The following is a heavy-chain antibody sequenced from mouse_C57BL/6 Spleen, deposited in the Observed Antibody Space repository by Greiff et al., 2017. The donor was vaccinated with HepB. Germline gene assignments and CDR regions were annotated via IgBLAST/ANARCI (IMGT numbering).Heavy chain of an antibody. CDR3: ASHYDYDDYYAMDY. D-gene: IGHD2-4*01. Sequence: EVKLMESGGGLVQPGGSLKLSCAASGFTFSDYYMYWVRQTPEKRLEWVAYISNGGGSTYYPDTVKGRFTISRDNAKNTLYLQMSRLKSEDTAMYYCASHYDYDDYYAMDYWGQGTSVTVSS. CDR1: GFTFSDYY. V-gene: IGHV5-12*01. J-gene: IGHJ4*01. CDR2: ISNGGGST.